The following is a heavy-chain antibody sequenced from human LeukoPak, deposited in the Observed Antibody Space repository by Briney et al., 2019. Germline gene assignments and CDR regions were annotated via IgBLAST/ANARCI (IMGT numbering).Heavy chain of an antibody. D-gene: IGHD3-22*01. V-gene: IGHV3-74*01. CDR1: GFTFSSYW. J-gene: IGHJ6*03. CDR3: ARGHQDSSGYYYLLDYYYYYYMDV. Sequence: GGSLRLSCAASGFTFSSYWMHWVRQAPGKGLVWVSRINSDGSSTSYADSVKGRFTISRDNAKNTLYLQMNSLRAEDTAVYYCARGHQDSSGYYYLLDYYYYYYMDVWGKGTTVTVSS. CDR2: INSDGSST.